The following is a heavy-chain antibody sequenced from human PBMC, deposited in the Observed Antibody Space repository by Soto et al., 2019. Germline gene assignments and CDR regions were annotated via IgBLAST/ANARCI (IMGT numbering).Heavy chain of an antibody. J-gene: IGHJ4*02. D-gene: IGHD2-21*01. CDR3: ARAIAPGTANDC. CDR1: GDSLTRNY. CDR2: IHNGRST. Sequence: TLSLTCTVSGDSLTRNYWSWIRQPPGKGLEWLAYIHNGRSTNYNPSLMSRVSISLDTSKSQFSLNLNSVTAADTAVYYCARAIAPGTANDCWGQGTLVTVSS. V-gene: IGHV4-59*01.